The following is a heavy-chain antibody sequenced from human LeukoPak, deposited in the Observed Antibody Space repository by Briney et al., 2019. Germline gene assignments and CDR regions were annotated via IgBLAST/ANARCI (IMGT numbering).Heavy chain of an antibody. V-gene: IGHV3-30*02. J-gene: IGHJ4*02. CDR2: IRYDGSNK. CDR3: VKGEVVAASIFDY. CDR1: GFTFSTYG. D-gene: IGHD2-15*01. Sequence: PGGSLRLSCAASGFTFSTYGMHWVRQAPGKGLEWVAFIRYDGSNKYYADSVKGRFTISRDNSKNTLYLQMNSLRAEDTAVYYCVKGEVVAASIFDYWGQGTLVTVSS.